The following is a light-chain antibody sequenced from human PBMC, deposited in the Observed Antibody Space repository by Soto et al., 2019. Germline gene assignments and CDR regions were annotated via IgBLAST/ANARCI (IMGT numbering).Light chain of an antibody. CDR1: QSLLHTDGYNY. J-gene: IGKJ1*01. V-gene: IGKV2-28*01. Sequence: DTVMTQSPLSLPVTPGEPASISCWSSQSLLHTDGYNYLDWYLQKPGQSPQLLIYLGSYRASGVPDRFSGSGSGTDFTLKISRVEAEDVGVYYCMQALQTPATFGQGTKVEIK. CDR2: LGS. CDR3: MQALQTPAT.